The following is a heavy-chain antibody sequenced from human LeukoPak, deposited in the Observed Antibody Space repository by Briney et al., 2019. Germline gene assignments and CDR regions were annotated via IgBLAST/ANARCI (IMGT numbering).Heavy chain of an antibody. CDR3: ARDIFRSSGYRRPNYYYGMDV. Sequence: GGSLRLSCAASGFTVSSNSMSWVRQAPGKGLEWVSVIYSGGSTYYADSVKGRFTISRDNSKNTLYLQMNSLRAEDTAVYYCARDIFRSSGYRRPNYYYGMDVWGQGTTVTVSS. V-gene: IGHV3-53*01. J-gene: IGHJ6*02. CDR1: GFTVSSNS. D-gene: IGHD3-22*01. CDR2: IYSGGST.